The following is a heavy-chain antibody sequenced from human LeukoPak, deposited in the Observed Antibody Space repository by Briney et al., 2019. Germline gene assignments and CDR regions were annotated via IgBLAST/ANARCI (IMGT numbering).Heavy chain of an antibody. V-gene: IGHV3-74*01. J-gene: IGHJ5*02. Sequence: GRTLRLSCAVSGFTFSSYWMHWVRQAPAKGLVWVSRINSDGSSTSYADSVKGRFTIYRDNAKNTLYLQMNSLRAEDTAVYYCARDSGSFVPWGQGTLVTVSS. CDR3: ARDSGSFVP. D-gene: IGHD1-26*01. CDR2: INSDGSST. CDR1: GFTFSSYW.